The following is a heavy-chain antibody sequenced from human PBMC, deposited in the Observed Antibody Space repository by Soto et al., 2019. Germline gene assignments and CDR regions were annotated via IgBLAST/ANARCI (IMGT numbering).Heavy chain of an antibody. V-gene: IGHV3-33*06. CDR3: AKNYYDSSGYSSVFDY. Sequence: PGGSLRLSCAASGFTFSSYGMHWVRQAPGKGLEWVAVIWYDGSNKYYADSVKGRFTISRDNSKNTLYLQMNSLRAEDTAVYYCAKNYYDSSGYSSVFDYWGQGTLVTVSS. D-gene: IGHD3-22*01. CDR2: IWYDGSNK. CDR1: GFTFSSYG. J-gene: IGHJ4*02.